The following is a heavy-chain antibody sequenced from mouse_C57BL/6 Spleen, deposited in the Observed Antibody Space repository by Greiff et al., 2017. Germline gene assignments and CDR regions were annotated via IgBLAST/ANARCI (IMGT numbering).Heavy chain of an antibody. Sequence: QVQLQQPGAELVRPGSSVKLSCKASGYTFTSYWMHWVKQRPIQGLEWIGNIDPSDSETHYNQKFKDKATLTVDKSSSTAYMQLSSLTSEDSAVYYCARRIYNGYDYFDYWGQGTTLTVSS. D-gene: IGHD2-3*01. CDR3: ARRIYNGYDYFDY. J-gene: IGHJ2*01. V-gene: IGHV1-52*01. CDR1: GYTFTSYW. CDR2: IDPSDSET.